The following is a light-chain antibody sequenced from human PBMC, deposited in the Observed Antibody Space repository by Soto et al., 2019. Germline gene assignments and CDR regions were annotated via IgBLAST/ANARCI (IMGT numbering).Light chain of an antibody. V-gene: IGLV4-69*01. J-gene: IGLJ2*01. Sequence: QAVVTQSPSASASLGASVKLTCTLSSGHSSYAIAWHQQQPEKGPRYLMKINSDGSHIKGDGIPDRFSGSRSGAERSLTISSLQSEDEADYYCQTWGTGIRVFGGGTQLTVL. CDR3: QTWGTGIRV. CDR1: SGHSSYA. CDR2: INSDGSH.